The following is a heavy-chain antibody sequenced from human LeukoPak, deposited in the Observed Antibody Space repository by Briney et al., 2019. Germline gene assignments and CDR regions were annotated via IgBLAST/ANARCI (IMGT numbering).Heavy chain of an antibody. J-gene: IGHJ3*02. CDR1: GFTFSRNS. D-gene: IGHD1-26*01. CDR2: ISTSSSYI. CDR3: ARGRQNSGSYSDAFDI. V-gene: IGHV3-21*01. Sequence: GGSLRLSCAASGFTFSRNSMNWVRQAPGKGLEGVSSISTSSSYIYYADSVKGRFTISRHNAKNSLYLQMNSLRAEDTAVYYCARGRQNSGSYSDAFDIWGQGTMVTVSS.